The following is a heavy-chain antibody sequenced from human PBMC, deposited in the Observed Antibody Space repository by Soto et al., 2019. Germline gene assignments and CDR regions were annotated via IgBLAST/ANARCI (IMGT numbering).Heavy chain of an antibody. J-gene: IGHJ4*02. CDR2: ISPWKGNT. V-gene: IGHV1-18*04. CDR3: ARDLDPSGIYYTDY. D-gene: IGHD3-10*01. CDR1: GYNFMPYG. Sequence: ASVKVSCKASGYNFMPYGVNWVRQAPGQGLEWMGWISPWKGNTNYAQSFQGRVTMTTDPSPSTAYIELRSLTSDDTAVYYCARDLDPSGIYYTDYWGPGTLVTVSS.